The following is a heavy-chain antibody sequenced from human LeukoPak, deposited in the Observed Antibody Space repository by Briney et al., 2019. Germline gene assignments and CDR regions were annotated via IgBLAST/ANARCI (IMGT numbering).Heavy chain of an antibody. D-gene: IGHD1-14*01. CDR3: ARGTAAASGSLDY. V-gene: IGHV4-39*01. Sequence: PSETLSLTCTVSGGSISSSSYYWGWIRQPPGKGLEWIGSIYYSGSTYYNPSLKSRVTISVDTSKNQFSLKLSSVTAADTAVYYCARGTAAASGSLDYWGQGTLVTVSS. CDR2: IYYSGST. J-gene: IGHJ4*02. CDR1: GGSISSSSYY.